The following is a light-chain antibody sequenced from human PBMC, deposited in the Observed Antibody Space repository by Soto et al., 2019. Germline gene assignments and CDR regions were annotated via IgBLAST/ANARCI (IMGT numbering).Light chain of an antibody. CDR3: QRYNSYSEA. V-gene: IGKV1-5*03. Sequence: DIQMTQSPSTLSGSVGDRVTITCRASQTISSWLAWYQQKPGKAPKLLIYKASTLKSGVPSRFSGSGSGTEFTLTISSLPPDDFAIYYCQRYNSYSEALGQGTKLDIK. J-gene: IGKJ1*01. CDR1: QTISSW. CDR2: KAS.